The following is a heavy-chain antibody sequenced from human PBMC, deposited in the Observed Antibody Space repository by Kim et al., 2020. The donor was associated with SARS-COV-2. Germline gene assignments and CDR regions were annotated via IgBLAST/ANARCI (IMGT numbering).Heavy chain of an antibody. D-gene: IGHD5-12*01. CDR3: ARVATPGYDAFNV. CDR1: GGSIMTTAHY. Sequence: SETLSLTCTVSGGSIMTTAHYWGWIRQPPGKGLEWIGSIYYTGSTYYNPSLNSGVTISIDTSNNPFSLKLTSVTSANTAVYYCARVATPGYDAFNVWGQG. V-gene: IGHV4-39*01. J-gene: IGHJ3*01. CDR2: IYYTGST.